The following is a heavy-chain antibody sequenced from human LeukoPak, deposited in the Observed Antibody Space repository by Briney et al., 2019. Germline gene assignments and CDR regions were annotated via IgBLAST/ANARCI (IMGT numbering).Heavy chain of an antibody. CDR3: AKDMAYSSGWYGIDY. CDR1: GFTFDDYA. J-gene: IGHJ4*02. CDR2: LSEDGGST. Sequence: GGSLRLSCEASGFTFDDYAMHWVRQAPGKGLEWVSLLSEDGGSTHHADSVKGRFTISRDNSKNSLYLQMNSLRTEGTALYYCAKDMAYSSGWYGIDYWGQGTLVTVSS. V-gene: IGHV3-43*02. D-gene: IGHD6-19*01.